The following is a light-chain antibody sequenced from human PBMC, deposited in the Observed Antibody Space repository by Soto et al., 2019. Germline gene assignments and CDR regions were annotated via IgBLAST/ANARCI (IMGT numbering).Light chain of an antibody. CDR1: SNDIGGYDY. Sequence: QSVLTQPRSVPGSPGQSVTISCARTSNDIGGYDYVSWYQQHPGSAPKLLIYDVNKWPSRVPDRFSCSKSGNTASLTNSGLRAEEEADYYCCSFAGRDNFEVFGTGTKATVL. V-gene: IGLV2-11*01. J-gene: IGLJ1*01. CDR2: DVN. CDR3: CSFAGRDNFEV.